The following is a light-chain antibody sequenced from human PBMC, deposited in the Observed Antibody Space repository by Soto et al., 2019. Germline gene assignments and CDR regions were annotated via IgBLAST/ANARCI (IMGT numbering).Light chain of an antibody. J-gene: IGKJ3*01. CDR1: QSVISAY. V-gene: IGKV3-20*01. CDR2: GGS. Sequence: EIVLTQSPGTLSLSPGERATLSCRASQSVISAYLAWYQQKPGQAPRLLIYGGSIRATGIPDRFSGSGSGNKFTPTITRLEAEDFAMLFCQPDGSPPPGFTFGPGTKVDVK. CDR3: QPDGSPPPGFT.